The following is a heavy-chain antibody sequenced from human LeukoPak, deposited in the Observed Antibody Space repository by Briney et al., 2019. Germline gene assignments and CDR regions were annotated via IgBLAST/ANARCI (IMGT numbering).Heavy chain of an antibody. CDR3: ARGILMVYANWFDP. J-gene: IGHJ5*02. CDR1: GGSFSGYY. Sequence: SETLSLTCAVYGGSFSGYYWSWIRQPPGKGLEWIGEVYYSGSTNYNPSLKSRVTISVDTSKNQFSLKLSSVTAADTAVYYCARGILMVYANWFDPWGQGTLVTVSS. D-gene: IGHD2-8*01. CDR2: VYYSGST. V-gene: IGHV4-34*01.